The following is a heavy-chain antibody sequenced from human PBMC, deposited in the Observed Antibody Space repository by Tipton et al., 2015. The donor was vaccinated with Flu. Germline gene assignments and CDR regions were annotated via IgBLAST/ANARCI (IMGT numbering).Heavy chain of an antibody. D-gene: IGHD3-3*01. Sequence: SLRLSCAASEFTFSRYEMNWVRQAPGKGLEWVSYISSTGTTINYADSVKGRFTISRDNAKNSLYLQMNSLRAEDTAVYYCARDHPPSITVLGEITDYFGMAVWGQGTTVTVSS. CDR3: ARDHPPSITVLGEITDYFGMAV. J-gene: IGHJ6*02. CDR1: EFTFSRYE. V-gene: IGHV3-48*03. CDR2: ISSTGTTI.